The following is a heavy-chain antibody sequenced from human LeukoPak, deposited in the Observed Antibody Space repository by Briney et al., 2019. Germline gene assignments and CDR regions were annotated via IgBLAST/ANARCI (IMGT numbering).Heavy chain of an antibody. V-gene: IGHV4-30-2*01. CDR2: IYHSGST. D-gene: IGHD3-3*01. CDR3: ARTITIFGGDWFDP. J-gene: IGHJ5*02. Sequence: PSETLSLTCAVSGGSISSGGYSWSWIRQPPGKGLEWIGYIYHSGSTYYNPSLKSRVTVSVDRSKTQFSLKLSSVTAADTAVYYCARTITIFGGDWFDPWGQGTLVTVSS. CDR1: GGSISSGGYS.